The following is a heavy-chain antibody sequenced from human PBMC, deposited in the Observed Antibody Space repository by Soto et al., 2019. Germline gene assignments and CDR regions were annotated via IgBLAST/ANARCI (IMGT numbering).Heavy chain of an antibody. J-gene: IGHJ4*02. CDR3: SRGSFYFENSGYCYAD. V-gene: IGHV4-39*01. Sequence: SETLSLTCTVSGGSILGSSYYWGWIRQPPGKGLEWIGSKYYTGTTYYSPSLQSRVTIPFDTSKNQVSLRLTSVTAADTAVYFCSRGSFYFENSGYCYADWGQGALVPVSS. CDR1: GGSILGSSYY. D-gene: IGHD5-12*01. CDR2: KYYTGTT.